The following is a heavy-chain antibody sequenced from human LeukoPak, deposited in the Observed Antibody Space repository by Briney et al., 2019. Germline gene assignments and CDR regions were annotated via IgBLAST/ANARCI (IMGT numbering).Heavy chain of an antibody. Sequence: PGGSLRLSCAASGFTFSSYSVNWVRQAPGKGLEWVAYISASSGAMYYADSVKGRFTITRDDARNSLYLLMNSLRDEDSAVYYCARDAGSYTMGNWFDPWGQGTLVTVSS. CDR2: ISASSGAM. D-gene: IGHD1-26*01. J-gene: IGHJ5*02. V-gene: IGHV3-48*02. CDR3: ARDAGSYTMGNWFDP. CDR1: GFTFSSYS.